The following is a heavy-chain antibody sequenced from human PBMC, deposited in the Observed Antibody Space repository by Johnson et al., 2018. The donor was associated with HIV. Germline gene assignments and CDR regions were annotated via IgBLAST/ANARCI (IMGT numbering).Heavy chain of an antibody. CDR3: ARDRKQWLVVGGGINDI. CDR1: GFTFSDYY. V-gene: IGHV3-66*01. Sequence: VQLVESGGGLVKPGGSLRLSCAASGFTFSDYYMSWIRQAPGKGLEWVSVIYSGGSTYYADSVKGRFTISRDNSKNTLYLQMNSLRAEDTAVYYCARDRKQWLVVGGGINDIWGQGTMVTVSS. CDR2: IYSGGST. J-gene: IGHJ3*02. D-gene: IGHD6-19*01.